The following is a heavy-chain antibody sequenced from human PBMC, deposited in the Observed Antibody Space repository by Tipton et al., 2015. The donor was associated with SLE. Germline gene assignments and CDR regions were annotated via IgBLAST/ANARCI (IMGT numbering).Heavy chain of an antibody. CDR3: LCHFSSSSAFDI. V-gene: IGHV1-69*06. CDR2: IIPIFGTA. J-gene: IGHJ3*02. Sequence: QLVQSGPEMKKPGASVKVSCKASGGTFSSYAISWVRQAPGQGLEWMGRIIPIFGTANYAQKLQGRVTMTTDTSTSTAYMELRSLRSDDTAVYYCLCHFSSSSAFDIWGQGTMVTVSS. D-gene: IGHD6-6*01. CDR1: GGTFSSYA.